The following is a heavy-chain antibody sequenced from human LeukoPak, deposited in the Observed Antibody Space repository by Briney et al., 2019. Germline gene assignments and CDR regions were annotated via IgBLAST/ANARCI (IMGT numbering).Heavy chain of an antibody. CDR1: GYTFTSYG. V-gene: IGHV1-2*02. CDR3: ARDTEGVVRGVIITYYYYYMDV. J-gene: IGHJ6*03. Sequence: ASVKVSCKASGYTFTSYGISWVRQAPGQGLEWMGWINPNSGGTNYAQKFQGRVTMTRDTSISTAYVELSRLRSDDTAVYYCARDTEGVVRGVIITYYYYYMDVWGKGTTVTISS. CDR2: INPNSGGT. D-gene: IGHD3-10*01.